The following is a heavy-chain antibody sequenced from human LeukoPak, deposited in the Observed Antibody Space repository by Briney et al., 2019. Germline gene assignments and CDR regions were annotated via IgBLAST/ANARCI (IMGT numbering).Heavy chain of an antibody. CDR3: ARDLGYCSGTACYACFDY. V-gene: IGHV3-7*04. CDR1: GFTFSSYW. J-gene: IGHJ4*02. D-gene: IGHD2-2*01. Sequence: GGSLRLSCAASGFTFSSYWMTWVRQAPGQGLEWVAHINGDGSEKYHVDSVKGRFTISRDNAKNSLYLQMNSLRAEDTAVYYCARDLGYCSGTACYACFDYWAREPWSPSPQ. CDR2: INGDGSEK.